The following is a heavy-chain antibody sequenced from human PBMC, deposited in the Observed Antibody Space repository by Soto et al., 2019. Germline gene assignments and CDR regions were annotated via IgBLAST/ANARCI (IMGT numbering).Heavy chain of an antibody. CDR2: ISSSGSTI. CDR1: GSTFSSYE. Sequence: EVQLVESGGGLVQPGGSLRLSCAASGSTFSSYEMNWVRQAPGKGLEWVSYISSSGSTIYYADSVKGRFTISRDNAKNSLYLQMNSLRAEDTAVYYCARGGYYDSSGYYTRAVYWGQGTLVTVSS. D-gene: IGHD3-22*01. J-gene: IGHJ4*02. V-gene: IGHV3-48*03. CDR3: ARGGYYDSSGYYTRAVY.